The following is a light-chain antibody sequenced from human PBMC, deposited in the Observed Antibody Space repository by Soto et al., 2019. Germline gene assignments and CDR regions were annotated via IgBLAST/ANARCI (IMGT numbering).Light chain of an antibody. J-gene: IGLJ2*01. V-gene: IGLV1-44*01. CDR3: AAWDDSLNGVE. CDR1: SSNIGSNT. CDR2: SNN. Sequence: QPVLTQPPSASGTPGQRGTISCSGSSSNIGSNTVNWYQQLPGTAPKLLIYSNNQRPSGVPDRFSGAKSGTSASLAISGLQAEDGADYYCAAWDDSLNGVEFGGGTQLTVL.